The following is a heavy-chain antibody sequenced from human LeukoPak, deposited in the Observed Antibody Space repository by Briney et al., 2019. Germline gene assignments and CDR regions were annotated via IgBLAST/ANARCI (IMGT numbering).Heavy chain of an antibody. CDR3: ARDDYDILTGYNNAIGFDY. Sequence: VASVKVSCKASGYTFIRHGFSWVRRAPGQGLEWMGWISAYNGNTNYAQKPQGRVTMTTDTSINTAYMELRSLRSDDTAVYYCARDDYDILTGYNNAIGFDYWGQGTLVTVSS. CDR2: ISAYNGNT. V-gene: IGHV1-18*01. D-gene: IGHD3-9*01. J-gene: IGHJ4*02. CDR1: GYTFIRHG.